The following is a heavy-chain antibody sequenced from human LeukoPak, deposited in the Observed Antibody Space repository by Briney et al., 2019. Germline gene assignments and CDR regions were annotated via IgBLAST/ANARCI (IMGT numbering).Heavy chain of an antibody. CDR1: GGSFSGYY. J-gene: IGHJ4*02. Sequence: SETLSLTCAVYGGSFSGYYWSWIRQPPGKGLEWIGEINHSGSTNYNPSLKSRVTISVDTSKNQFSLKLSSVTAADTAVYYCARLKGYCSGGSCYGGGYFDYWGQGTLVTVSS. CDR3: ARLKGYCSGGSCYGGGYFDY. CDR2: INHSGST. V-gene: IGHV4-34*01. D-gene: IGHD2-15*01.